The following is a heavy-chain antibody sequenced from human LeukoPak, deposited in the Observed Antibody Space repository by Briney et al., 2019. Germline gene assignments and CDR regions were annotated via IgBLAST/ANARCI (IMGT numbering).Heavy chain of an antibody. CDR1: GYTFTSYG. D-gene: IGHD3-3*01. J-gene: IGHJ4*02. CDR3: AKDPYDFWSGYYRFDY. CDR2: ISAYNGNT. V-gene: IGHV1-18*01. Sequence: ASVKVSCKASGYTFTSYGISWVRQAPGQGLEWMGWISAYNGNTNYAQKLQGRVTMTTDTSTSTAYMELRSLRSDDTAVYYCAKDPYDFWSGYYRFDYWGQGTLVTVSS.